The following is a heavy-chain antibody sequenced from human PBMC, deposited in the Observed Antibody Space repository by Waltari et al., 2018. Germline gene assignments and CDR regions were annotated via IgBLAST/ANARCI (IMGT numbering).Heavy chain of an antibody. CDR3: PRYRGYAHCHY. J-gene: IGHJ4*02. CDR1: GGSIGSNKSH. V-gene: IGHV4-39*01. D-gene: IGHD5-12*01. CDR2: IYYSGTT. Sequence: QLQLQESAPGLVQHSVTLSLTCCVPGGSIGSNKSHWGWVRQPPGKGLEWVGSIYYSGTTHYSPSLKSRVTISLDTSKTQVSLKRSSVTAADTAVYYCPRYRGYAHCHYWGQGTLVTVSS.